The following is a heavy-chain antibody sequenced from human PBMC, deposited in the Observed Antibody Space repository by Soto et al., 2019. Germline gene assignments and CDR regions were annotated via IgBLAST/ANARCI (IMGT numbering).Heavy chain of an antibody. CDR1: GGSISSSSYY. D-gene: IGHD6-13*01. Sequence: SETLSLTCTVSGGSISSSSYYWGWIRQPPGKGLEWIGSIYYSGSTYYNPSLKSRVTISVDTSKNQFSLKLSSVTAADTAVYYCARLGIAAAGNYNYYGLDVWGQGTTVTVSS. J-gene: IGHJ6*02. CDR3: ARLGIAAAGNYNYYGLDV. V-gene: IGHV4-39*01. CDR2: IYYSGST.